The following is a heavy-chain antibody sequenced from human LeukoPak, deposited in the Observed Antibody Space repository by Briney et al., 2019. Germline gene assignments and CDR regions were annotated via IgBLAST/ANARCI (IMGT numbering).Heavy chain of an antibody. CDR3: ARARTGFDL. D-gene: IGHD1-1*01. V-gene: IGHV4-61*02. CDR2: VSTGGST. J-gene: IGHJ5*02. Sequence: SETMSLTCTVSGGSIGSGGYYWTWIRQPAGKGLEWIGRVSTGGSTNYNPSLKSRVTISVDTSKNQLSLKLSSVTAADSAVYYCARARTGFDLWGQGALVTVSS. CDR1: GGSIGSGGYY.